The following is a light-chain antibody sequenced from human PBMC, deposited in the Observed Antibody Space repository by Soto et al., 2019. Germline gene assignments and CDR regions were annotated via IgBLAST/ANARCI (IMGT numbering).Light chain of an antibody. Sequence: IALTRSPATLSFSLGEKASLSRRASQSVLNNYLTWYQQKPGQAPRRLIFGASIRATGIPDRFSGSESGTDFRHTISRLEPEDFAVYYCQLYGRSRRAKFGQGTRLE. V-gene: IGKV3-20*01. J-gene: IGKJ5*01. CDR1: QSVLNNY. CDR3: QLYGRSRRAK. CDR2: GAS.